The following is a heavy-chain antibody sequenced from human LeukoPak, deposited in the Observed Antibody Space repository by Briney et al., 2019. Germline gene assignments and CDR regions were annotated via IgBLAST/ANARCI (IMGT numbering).Heavy chain of an antibody. D-gene: IGHD6-19*01. CDR2: IKQDGSEK. CDR1: GGSFSGYY. V-gene: IGHV3-7*01. J-gene: IGHJ4*02. Sequence: ETLSLTCAVYGGSFSGYYWSWIRQPPGKGLEWVANIKQDGSEKYYVDSVKGRFTISRDNAKNSLYLQMNSLRAGDTAVYYCAIGAVGYWGQGTLVTVSS. CDR3: AIGAVGY.